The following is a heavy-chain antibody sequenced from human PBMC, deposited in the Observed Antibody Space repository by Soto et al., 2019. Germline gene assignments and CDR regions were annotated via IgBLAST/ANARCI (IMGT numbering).Heavy chain of an antibody. CDR2: IYYSGST. CDR1: GGSISSGGYY. V-gene: IGHV4-31*03. Sequence: SETLSLTCTVSGGSISSGGYYWSWIRQHPGKGLEWIGYIYYSGSTYYNPSLKSRVTISVDTSKNQFSLKLSSVTAADTAVYYCARDVTGELRAFDIWGQGTMVTVSS. D-gene: IGHD1-7*01. CDR3: ARDVTGELRAFDI. J-gene: IGHJ3*02.